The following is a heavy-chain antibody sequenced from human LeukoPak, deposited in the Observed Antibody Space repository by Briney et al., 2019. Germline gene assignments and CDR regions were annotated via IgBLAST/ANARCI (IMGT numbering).Heavy chain of an antibody. J-gene: IGHJ4*02. CDR3: SRDYGDHYFDY. CDR2: IYYSGST. V-gene: IGHV4-39*01. D-gene: IGHD4-17*01. CDR1: GGSISSSSYY. Sequence: SETLSLTCTVSGGSISSSSYYWGWLRQPPGKGREWIGNIYYSGSTYYNPSLKSRVTISVDTSRNQFSLKLSSVTAADTAVYYCSRDYGDHYFDYWGQGTLVTVSS.